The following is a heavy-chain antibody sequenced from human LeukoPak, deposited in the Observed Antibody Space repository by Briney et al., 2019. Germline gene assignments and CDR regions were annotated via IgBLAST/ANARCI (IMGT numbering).Heavy chain of an antibody. CDR3: ARGVHRHSSSWYSAFFDY. Sequence: PSETLSLTCTVSGGSISSYCWSWIRQPPGKGLEWIGYIYYSGSTNYNPSLKSRVTISVDTSKNQFSLKLSSVTAADTAVYYCARGVHRHSSSWYSAFFDYWGQGTLVTVSS. V-gene: IGHV4-59*01. J-gene: IGHJ4*02. CDR1: GGSISSYC. D-gene: IGHD6-13*01. CDR2: IYYSGST.